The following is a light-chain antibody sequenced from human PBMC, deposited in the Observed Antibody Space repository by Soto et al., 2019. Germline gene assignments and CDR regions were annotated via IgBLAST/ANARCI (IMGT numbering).Light chain of an antibody. Sequence: QSVLTQLPSVSGAPGQRVTISCTGSSSNIGAGYDVHWYQQLPGTAPKVLIYDNNNRPSGVPDRISGSKSGTSASLAITGLQAEDEADYYCQSYDSSLSGSYVFGTGTKVTVL. CDR1: SSNIGAGYD. CDR3: QSYDSSLSGSYV. V-gene: IGLV1-40*01. CDR2: DNN. J-gene: IGLJ1*01.